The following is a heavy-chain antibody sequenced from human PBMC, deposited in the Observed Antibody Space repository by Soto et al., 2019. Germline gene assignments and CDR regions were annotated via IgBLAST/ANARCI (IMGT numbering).Heavy chain of an antibody. CDR3: ARPPNYYDSSGYYYAGAFDI. CDR1: GYSFTSYW. V-gene: IGHV5-10-1*01. Sequence: XEFLKISGKGSGYSFTSYWISLVRQMPGKGLEWMGRIDPSDSYTNYSPSFQGHVTISADKSISTAYLQWSSLKASDTAMYYCARPPNYYDSSGYYYAGAFDIWGQGTMVTVSS. D-gene: IGHD3-22*01. CDR2: IDPSDSYT. J-gene: IGHJ3*02.